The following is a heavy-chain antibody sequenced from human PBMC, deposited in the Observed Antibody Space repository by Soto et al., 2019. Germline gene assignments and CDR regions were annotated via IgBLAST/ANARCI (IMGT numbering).Heavy chain of an antibody. V-gene: IGHV4-34*01. CDR2: INHSGST. D-gene: IGHD2-2*01. J-gene: IGHJ5*02. CDR1: GGSFSGYY. Sequence: SETLSLTCAVYGGSFSGYYWSWIRQPPGKGLEWIGEINHSGSTNYNPSLKSRVTISVDTSKNQFSLKLSSVTAADTAVYYCARAPPYCSSTSCQRRRQEKKRTNWFDPWGQGTLVTVSS. CDR3: ARAPPYCSSTSCQRRRQEKKRTNWFDP.